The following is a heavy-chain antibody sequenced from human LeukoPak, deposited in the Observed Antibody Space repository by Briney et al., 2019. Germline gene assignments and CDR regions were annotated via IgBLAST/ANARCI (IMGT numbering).Heavy chain of an antibody. D-gene: IGHD4-17*01. J-gene: IGHJ4*02. CDR3: ARATRFDYGDYGGSYFDY. V-gene: IGHV4-30-2*01. Sequence: SETLSLTCTVSGGSISSYSWSWIRQPPGKGLEWIGYIYHSGSTYYNPSLKSRVTISVDRSKNQFSLKLSSVTAADTAVYYCARATRFDYGDYGGSYFDYWGQGTLVTVSS. CDR1: GGSISSYS. CDR2: IYHSGST.